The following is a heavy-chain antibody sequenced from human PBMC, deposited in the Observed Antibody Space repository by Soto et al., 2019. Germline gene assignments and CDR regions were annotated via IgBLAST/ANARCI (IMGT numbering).Heavy chain of an antibody. CDR3: ARELCGPGDYPYYYMDV. V-gene: IGHV3-53*04. D-gene: IGHD1-26*01. CDR1: GFTVSSNY. Sequence: EVQLVESGGGLVQPGGSLRLSCAASGFTVSSNYMSWVRQAPGKGLEWVSVIYSGGSTYYADSVKGRFTISRHNSKNTLYLQMNSLRAEDTAVYYCARELCGPGDYPYYYMDVWGKGTTVTVSS. J-gene: IGHJ6*03. CDR2: IYSGGST.